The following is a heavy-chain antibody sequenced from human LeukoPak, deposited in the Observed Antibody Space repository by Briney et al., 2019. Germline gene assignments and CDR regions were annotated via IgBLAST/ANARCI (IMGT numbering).Heavy chain of an antibody. V-gene: IGHV1-69*02. CDR2: IIPILGIA. Sequence: ASVKVSCKASGGTFSSYTISWVRQAPGQGLEWMGSIIPILGIANYAQKFQGRVTITADKSTSTAYMELSSLRSEDTAVYYCARGLRFLEWLAYYYMDVWGKGTTVTVSS. J-gene: IGHJ6*03. CDR3: ARGLRFLEWLAYYYMDV. CDR1: GGTFSSYT. D-gene: IGHD3-3*01.